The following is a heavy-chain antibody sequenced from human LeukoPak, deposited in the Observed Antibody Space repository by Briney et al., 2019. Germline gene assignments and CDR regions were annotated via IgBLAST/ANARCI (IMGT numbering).Heavy chain of an antibody. CDR3: ARSPIAAAGTMPFDI. CDR1: GYSFTSYW. J-gene: IGHJ3*02. V-gene: IGHV5-51*01. D-gene: IGHD6-13*01. CDR2: IYPGDSDT. Sequence: RLGESLKISCKGSGYSFTSYWIGWVRQMPGKGLEWMGIIYPGDSDTRYSPSFQGQVTISADKSISTAYLQWSSLKASDTAMYYCARSPIAAAGTMPFDIWGQGTMVTVSS.